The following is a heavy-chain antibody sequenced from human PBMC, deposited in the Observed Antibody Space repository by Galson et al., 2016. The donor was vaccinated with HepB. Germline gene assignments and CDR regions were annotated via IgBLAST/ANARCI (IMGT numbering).Heavy chain of an antibody. CDR3: ASGIAVTTSNSFWYFDL. D-gene: IGHD3-10*01. J-gene: IGHJ2*01. CDR1: GFTFSSYA. CDR2: ISGSGDET. V-gene: IGHV3-23*01. Sequence: SLRLSCAASGFTFSSYAMTWVRQAPGKGLDWVSTISGSGDETNYADSVKGRFTFSRDNSKNTLYLQMTSLRAEDTAVYYCASGIAVTTSNSFWYFDLWGRGTVVTVSS.